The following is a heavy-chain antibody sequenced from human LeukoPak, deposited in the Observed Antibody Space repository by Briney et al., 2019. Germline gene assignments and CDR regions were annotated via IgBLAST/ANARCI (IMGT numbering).Heavy chain of an antibody. CDR1: GFTFSSYG. CDR2: ISYDGSNK. D-gene: IGHD3-22*01. CDR3: ARGINYYDSSGYYYYYYGMDV. Sequence: GGSLRLSCAASGFTFSSYGMHWVRQAPGKGLEWVAVISYDGSNKYYADSVKGRFTISRDNSKNTLYLQMNSLRAEDTAVYYCARGINYYDSSGYYYYYYGMDVWGQGTTVTVSS. J-gene: IGHJ6*02. V-gene: IGHV3-30*03.